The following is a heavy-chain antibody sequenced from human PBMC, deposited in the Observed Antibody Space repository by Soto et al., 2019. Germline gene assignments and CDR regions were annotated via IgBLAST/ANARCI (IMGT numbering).Heavy chain of an antibody. CDR2: ISGSGGST. CDR1: GFTLGTYV. CDR3: AKDRKGSYCSGGTCYSFDY. D-gene: IGHD2-15*01. V-gene: IGHV3-23*01. J-gene: IGHJ4*02. Sequence: EVQLLESGGGLVQPGGSLRLSCAASGFTLGTYVMTWVRQAPGKGLEWVSPISGSGGSTNYADPVKGRFTISRDNTKNTLYLQMNSLRVEDTAVYYCAKDRKGSYCSGGTCYSFDYWGQGTLVTVPS.